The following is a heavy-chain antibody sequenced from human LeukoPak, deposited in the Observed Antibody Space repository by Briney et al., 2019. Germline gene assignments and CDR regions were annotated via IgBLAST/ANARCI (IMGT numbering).Heavy chain of an antibody. CDR1: GYTFTSYY. CDR2: INPSGGST. CDR3: ARAGKLYYYDSSGYYFAY. J-gene: IGHJ4*02. D-gene: IGHD3-22*01. Sequence: ASVKVSCKASGYTFTSYYMHWVRQAPGQGLEWMGIINPSGGSTSYAQKFQGRVTMTRDTSTSTVYMELSSLRSEDTAVYYCARAGKLYYYDSSGYYFAYWGQGTLVTVSS. V-gene: IGHV1-46*01.